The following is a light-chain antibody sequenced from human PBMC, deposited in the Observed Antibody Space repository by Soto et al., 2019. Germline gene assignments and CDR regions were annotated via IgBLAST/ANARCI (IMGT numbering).Light chain of an antibody. Sequence: QAVVPQPPSASGTPGQRVTISCSGSSSNIGSDYVYWYQQFPGTAPKLLIYRNNQRPSGVPDRFSGSKSGTSASLAISGLRSEDEADYYCAAWDDSLSGDVFGTGTKLTVL. J-gene: IGLJ1*01. CDR3: AAWDDSLSGDV. V-gene: IGLV1-47*01. CDR2: RNN. CDR1: SSNIGSDY.